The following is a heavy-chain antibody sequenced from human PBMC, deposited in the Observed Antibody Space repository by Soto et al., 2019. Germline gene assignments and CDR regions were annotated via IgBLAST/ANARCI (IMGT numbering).Heavy chain of an antibody. CDR2: ISGSGGST. Sequence: GGSLRLSCAASGFTCSSYAMSWVRQAPGKGLEWVSAISGSGGSTYYADSVKGRFTISRDNSKNTLYLQLNSLRAEDTAVYYCAREIRATYYYDSSGYFPPARYYGMDVWGQGTTVTVSS. CDR3: AREIRATYYYDSSGYFPPARYYGMDV. V-gene: IGHV3-23*01. CDR1: GFTCSSYA. D-gene: IGHD3-22*01. J-gene: IGHJ6*02.